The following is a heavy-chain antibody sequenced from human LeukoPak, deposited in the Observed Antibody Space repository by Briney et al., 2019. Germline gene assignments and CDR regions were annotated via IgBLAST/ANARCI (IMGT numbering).Heavy chain of an antibody. CDR3: ARDNRYSYGCSQFDP. CDR1: GGSISSYY. CDR2: IYYSGST. D-gene: IGHD5-18*01. J-gene: IGHJ5*02. V-gene: IGHV4-59*01. Sequence: SETLSLTCTVSGGSISSYYWSWIRQPPGKGLEWIGYIYYSGSTNYNPSLKSRVTISVDTSKNQFSLKLSSVTAADTAVYYCARDNRYSYGCSQFDPWGQGTLVTVSS.